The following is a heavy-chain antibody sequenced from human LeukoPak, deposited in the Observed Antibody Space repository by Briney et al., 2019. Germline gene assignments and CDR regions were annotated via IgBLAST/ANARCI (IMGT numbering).Heavy chain of an antibody. Sequence: PSETLSLTCTVSGDSITSRYWSWIRQPPGKGLDWIGYIHNSGSTNYNPSLRSRVTISQDTSKNQFSLKLSSVTAADTAVYYCATSLRGRIAMAGPIVPYYFDYWGQGTLVTVFS. V-gene: IGHV4-59*11. CDR2: IHNSGST. D-gene: IGHD6-19*01. CDR1: GDSITSRY. J-gene: IGHJ4*02. CDR3: ATSLRGRIAMAGPIVPYYFDY.